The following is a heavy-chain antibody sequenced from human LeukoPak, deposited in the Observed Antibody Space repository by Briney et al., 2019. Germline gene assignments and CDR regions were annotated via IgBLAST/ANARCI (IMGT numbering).Heavy chain of an antibody. CDR1: GFTVSSNY. Sequence: GGSLRLSCAASGFTVSSNYMSWVRQAPGKGLEWVSVIYSGGSTYYADSVKGRFTISRDNSKNTLYLQMNSLRAEDTAVYYCARAGCSGGSCYPWYYYYGMDVRGQGTTVTVSS. J-gene: IGHJ6*02. CDR2: IYSGGST. CDR3: ARAGCSGGSCYPWYYYYGMDV. D-gene: IGHD2-15*01. V-gene: IGHV3-66*01.